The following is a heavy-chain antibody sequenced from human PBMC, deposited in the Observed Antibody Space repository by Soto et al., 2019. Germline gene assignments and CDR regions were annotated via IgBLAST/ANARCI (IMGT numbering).Heavy chain of an antibody. V-gene: IGHV2-26*01. CDR2: IFSNDEK. J-gene: IGHJ5*01. CDR1: GFSLSDAGMG. Sequence: HVTLKESGPVLVKRTETLTLTCAASGFSLSDAGMGVSWFRQPPGKALEWLAHIFSNDEKSSRTSLKSRLTTTNDTSKSQVVLSMTNMDPADTATYYCARSRNGRLYFDGLVFDSWGQGTLVTVSS. D-gene: IGHD3-9*01. CDR3: ARSRNGRLYFDGLVFDS.